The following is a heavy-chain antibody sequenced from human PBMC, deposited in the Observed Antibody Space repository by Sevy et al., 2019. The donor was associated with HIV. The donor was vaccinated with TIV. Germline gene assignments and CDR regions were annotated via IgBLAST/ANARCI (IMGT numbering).Heavy chain of an antibody. V-gene: IGHV3-33*01. CDR1: GFTFSSYV. Sequence: GGSLRLSCAASGFTFSSYVMHWVRQAPGKGLEWVAVIWYDGSNKYYADSVKGRFTISRDNSKNTLYLQMNSLRAEDTAVYYCARDLMTTSFFDYWGQGTLVTVSS. CDR3: ARDLMTTSFFDY. CDR2: IWYDGSNK. D-gene: IGHD4-17*01. J-gene: IGHJ4*02.